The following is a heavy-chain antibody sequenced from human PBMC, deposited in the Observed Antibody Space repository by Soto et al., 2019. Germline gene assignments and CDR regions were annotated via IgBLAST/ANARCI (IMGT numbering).Heavy chain of an antibody. V-gene: IGHV1-8*01. CDR3: AREISGSYRFDY. CDR1: GYTFTSYD. CDR2: MNPNSGNT. Sequence: ASVKVSCKASGYTFTSYDINWVRQATGQGLEWMGWMNPNSGNTGYAQKFQGRVTMTRNTSISTAYMELSSLRSEGTAVYYCAREISGSYRFDYWGQGTLVTVSS. D-gene: IGHD1-26*01. J-gene: IGHJ4*02.